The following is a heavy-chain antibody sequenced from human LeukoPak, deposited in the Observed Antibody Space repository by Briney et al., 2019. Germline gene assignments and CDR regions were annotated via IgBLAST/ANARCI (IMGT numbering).Heavy chain of an antibody. Sequence: ASVKVSCKTSGYSFTAFYIHWVRQAPGQGLEWMGWIHPRRGDTNYAQKFQGRVTMTRDTSISTAYLDLSSLRSDDTAVYYCARDGDYGTGSYYRGCIDSWGQGTPVAVSP. D-gene: IGHD3-10*01. CDR3: ARDGDYGTGSYYRGCIDS. V-gene: IGHV1-2*02. CDR2: IHPRRGDT. CDR1: GYSFTAFY. J-gene: IGHJ4*02.